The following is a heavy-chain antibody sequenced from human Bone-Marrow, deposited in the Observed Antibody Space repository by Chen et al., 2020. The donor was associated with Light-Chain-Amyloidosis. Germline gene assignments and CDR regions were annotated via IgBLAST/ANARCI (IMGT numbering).Heavy chain of an antibody. CDR1: GFTLSSHW. Sequence: EVQLVESGGGLVQPGGSLRLSCAASGFTLSSHWMSWVRQGPGKGLVWVARINYDGSSLNYADSVRGRFVISRDNAKNTLYLQMNSLGVDDTAFYYCTREASSDDGFDFWGQGTVVTVSS. V-gene: IGHV3-74*01. J-gene: IGHJ3*01. CDR3: TREASSDDGFDF. D-gene: IGHD6-19*01. CDR2: INYDGSSL.